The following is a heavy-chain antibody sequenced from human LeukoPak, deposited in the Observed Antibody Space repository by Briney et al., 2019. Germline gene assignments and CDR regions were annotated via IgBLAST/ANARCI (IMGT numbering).Heavy chain of an antibody. J-gene: IGHJ4*02. V-gene: IGHV4-39*01. CDR1: GGSISNSSYY. CDR2: IYYSGST. CDR3: ARGKRY. Sequence: SETLSLTCTVSGGSISNSSYYCGWIRQPPGKGLEWIGSIYYSGSTYYNPSLKSRVTISVDTSKNQFSLKLSSVTAADTAVYYCARGKRYWGQGTLVTVSS.